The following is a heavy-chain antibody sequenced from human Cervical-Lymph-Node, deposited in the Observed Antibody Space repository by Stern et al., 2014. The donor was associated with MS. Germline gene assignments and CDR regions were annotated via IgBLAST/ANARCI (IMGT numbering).Heavy chain of an antibody. J-gene: IGHJ6*02. Sequence: QMQLVQSGAEVKKPGSSVKVSCRTSGGTFSNSAFSWIRQAPGQGLEWMGAIIPIFGTATYAQRFQGRFTISAHESTNTAYMELSSLRSEDTAVYYCATSAGFYSAMDVWGPGTTVAVSS. D-gene: IGHD2-21*01. CDR2: IIPIFGTA. CDR1: GGTFSNSA. V-gene: IGHV1-69*01. CDR3: ATSAGFYSAMDV.